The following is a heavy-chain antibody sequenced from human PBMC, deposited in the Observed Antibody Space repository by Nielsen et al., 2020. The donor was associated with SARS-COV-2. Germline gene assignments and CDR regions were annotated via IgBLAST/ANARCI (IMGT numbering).Heavy chain of an antibody. D-gene: IGHD6-13*01. J-gene: IGHJ6*03. CDR3: ARGTAAAGRPFYYYYYMDV. Sequence: WIRQPPGKGLEWIGEINHSGSTNYNPSLKSRVTISVDTSKNQFSLKLSSVTAADTAVYYCARGTAAAGRPFYYYYYMDVWGKGTTVTVSS. V-gene: IGHV4-34*01. CDR2: INHSGST.